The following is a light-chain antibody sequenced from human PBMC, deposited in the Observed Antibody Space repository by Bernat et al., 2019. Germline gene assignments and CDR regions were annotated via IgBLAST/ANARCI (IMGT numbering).Light chain of an antibody. J-gene: IGKJ1*01. CDR2: GAS. Sequence: EIVLTQSPGTLSLSPGDRATLSCRASQSFGSTYLAWYQQKPGQALRLLIYGASTRATGIPDRFSGSGSGTDFTLSISRLEPEDFAVYYCQQHGSSLWTFGQGTKVEIK. V-gene: IGKV3-20*01. CDR3: QQHGSSLWT. CDR1: QSFGSTY.